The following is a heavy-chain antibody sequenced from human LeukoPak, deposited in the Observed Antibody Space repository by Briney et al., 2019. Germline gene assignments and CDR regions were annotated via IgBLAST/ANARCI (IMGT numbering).Heavy chain of an antibody. V-gene: IGHV3-7*01. Sequence: GGSLRLSCATSGFIFSSYWMCWVRQAPGKGLEWVANIKSDGSEEYYGDSVKGRCTISRDNAKNSLYLQMNSLRVEDTAVYYCARGDLWLGHWGQGSLVTVSS. D-gene: IGHD3-10*01. CDR2: IKSDGSEE. J-gene: IGHJ4*02. CDR3: ARGDLWLGH. CDR1: GFIFSSYW.